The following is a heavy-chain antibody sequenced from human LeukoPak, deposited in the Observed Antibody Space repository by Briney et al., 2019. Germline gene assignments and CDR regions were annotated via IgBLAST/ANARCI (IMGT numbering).Heavy chain of an antibody. J-gene: IGHJ4*01. D-gene: IGHD1-26*01. Sequence: PSDTLSLTCTVSGGSISTYYWSWIRQPPGRGVEGFAYIYYSGSTNYNPSLKSRVNISVDTSKSLFSLTLSSVTAADTAVYYCARGGSYYGYFDYWGHGALVTVSS. CDR3: ARGGSYYGYFDY. CDR1: GGSISTYY. V-gene: IGHV4-59*13. CDR2: IYYSGST.